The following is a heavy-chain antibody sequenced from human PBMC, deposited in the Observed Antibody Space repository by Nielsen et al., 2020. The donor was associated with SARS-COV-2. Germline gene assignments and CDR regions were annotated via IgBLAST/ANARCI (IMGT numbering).Heavy chain of an antibody. J-gene: IGHJ4*02. D-gene: IGHD5-12*01. CDR3: AKEGISGYDQHFDY. Sequence: GESLKISCAASGFTFSSYAMSWVRQAPGKGLEWVSAISGSGGSTYYADSVKGRFTISRDNSKNTLYLQMNSLRAEDTAVYYCAKEGISGYDQHFDYWGQGTLVTVSS. CDR1: GFTFSSYA. V-gene: IGHV3-23*01. CDR2: ISGSGGST.